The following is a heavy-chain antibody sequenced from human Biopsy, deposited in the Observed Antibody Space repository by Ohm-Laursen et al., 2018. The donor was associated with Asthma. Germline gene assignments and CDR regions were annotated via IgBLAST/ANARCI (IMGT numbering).Heavy chain of an antibody. CDR2: ISYDGRNK. V-gene: IGHV3-30*03. J-gene: IGHJ6*02. CDR3: ARGAYYDFWSGYSRPIPGYYGMDV. D-gene: IGHD3-3*01. Sequence: SSLRLSCTASGFTFNSYGMHWVRQAPGKGLEWVAVISYDGRNKYYGDSVKGRFTISRDNSKNTVYLQMISLRVEDTSVCYCARGAYYDFWSGYSRPIPGYYGMDVWGHGTTVTVSS. CDR1: GFTFNSYG.